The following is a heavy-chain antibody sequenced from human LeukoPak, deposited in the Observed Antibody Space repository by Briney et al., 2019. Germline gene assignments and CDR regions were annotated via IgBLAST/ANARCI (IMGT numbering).Heavy chain of an antibody. CDR3: ARDRFSIPRGCSYGHGGGYFDY. Sequence: SVKVSCKASGGTFSSYAISWVRQAPGQGLEWMGRIIPILGIANYAQKFQGRVTITADKSTSTAYMELSSLRSEDTAVYYCARDRFSIPRGCSYGHGGGYFDYWGQGTLVTVSS. CDR2: IIPILGIA. CDR1: GGTFSSYA. J-gene: IGHJ4*02. D-gene: IGHD5-18*01. V-gene: IGHV1-69*04.